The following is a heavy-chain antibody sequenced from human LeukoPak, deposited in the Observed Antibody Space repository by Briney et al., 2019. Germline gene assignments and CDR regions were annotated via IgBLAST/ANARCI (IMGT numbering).Heavy chain of an antibody. D-gene: IGHD5-12*01. CDR3: ARGYSGYGDAFDI. V-gene: IGHV1-18*01. CDR2: ISAYNGNT. Sequence: ASVKVSCKASGYTFTSYGISWVRQAPGQGLEWMGWISAYNGNTNYAQKLQGRVTITADKSTSTAYMELSSLRSEDTAVYYCARGYSGYGDAFDIWGQGTMVTVSS. CDR1: GYTFTSYG. J-gene: IGHJ3*02.